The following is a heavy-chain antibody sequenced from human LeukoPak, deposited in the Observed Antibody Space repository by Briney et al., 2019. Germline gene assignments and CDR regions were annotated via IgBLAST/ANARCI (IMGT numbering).Heavy chain of an antibody. J-gene: IGHJ4*02. CDR2: ISYDGSNK. Sequence: GGSLRLSCAASGFTFSSYAMHWVRQAPGKGLEWVAVISYDGSNKYYADSVKGRFTISRDNSKNTLYLQMNGLRAEDTAVYYCARARDYFDYWGQGTLVTVSS. V-gene: IGHV3-30-3*01. CDR3: ARARDYFDY. CDR1: GFTFSSYA.